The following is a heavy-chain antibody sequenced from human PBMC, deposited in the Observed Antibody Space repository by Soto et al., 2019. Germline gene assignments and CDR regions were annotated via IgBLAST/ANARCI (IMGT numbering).Heavy chain of an antibody. CDR3: ARDSAYYDILTGGYNYYDGRDV. D-gene: IGHD3-9*01. CDR2: ISSSSSTI. Sequence: EVQLVESGGGLVQPGGSLRLSCAASGFTFSSYSMNWVRQAPGKGLEWVSYISSSSSTIYYADSVKGRFTISRDNAKNSLYLQMNRLIAEDTAVYYCARDSAYYDILTGGYNYYDGRDVLGQWTTFTVTS. CDR1: GFTFSSYS. J-gene: IGHJ6*02. V-gene: IGHV3-48*01.